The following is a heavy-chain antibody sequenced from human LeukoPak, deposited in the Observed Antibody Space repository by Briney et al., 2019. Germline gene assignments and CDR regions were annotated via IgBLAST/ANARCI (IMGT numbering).Heavy chain of an antibody. CDR2: IYSGGTT. CDR3: ARDADYGGSPDAFDV. Sequence: GGSLRLSCAASGFTVNSNHMSWVRQAPGKGLEWVSIIYSGGTTYYADSVKGRFTISRDNSKNSLYLQMNSLRAEDTAVYYCARDADYGGSPDAFDVWGRGTIVTVSS. CDR1: GFTVNSNH. D-gene: IGHD4-23*01. V-gene: IGHV3-53*01. J-gene: IGHJ3*01.